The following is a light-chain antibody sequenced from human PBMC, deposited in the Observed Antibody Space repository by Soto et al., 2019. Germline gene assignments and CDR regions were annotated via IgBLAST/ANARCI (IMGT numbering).Light chain of an antibody. J-gene: IGKJ2*01. V-gene: IGKV3-15*01. Sequence: IVMTQSPATLSVSPGERATLSCRASQSIGISLAWYQQKPGQAPTLLSYGASARATGTPARFSGSGSGTEFTLTISSLQSEDFVVYYCQQYNKWPPTFGQGTNLEIK. CDR3: QQYNKWPPT. CDR1: QSIGIS. CDR2: GAS.